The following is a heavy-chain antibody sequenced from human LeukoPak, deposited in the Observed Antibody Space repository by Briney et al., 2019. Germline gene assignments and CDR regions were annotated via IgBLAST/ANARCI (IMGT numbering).Heavy chain of an antibody. J-gene: IGHJ4*02. Sequence: PGGSLRLSCAASGFTFSDYYMSWIRQAPGKGLEWVSYISSSSSCTNYADSVKGRFTISRDNAKNSLYLQMNSLRAEDTAVYYCARVSYGDYLGYWGQGTLVTVSS. V-gene: IGHV3-11*06. CDR1: GFTFSDYY. CDR2: ISSSSSCT. D-gene: IGHD4-17*01. CDR3: ARVSYGDYLGY.